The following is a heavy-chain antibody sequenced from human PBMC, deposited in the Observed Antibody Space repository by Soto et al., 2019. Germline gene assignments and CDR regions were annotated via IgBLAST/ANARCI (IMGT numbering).Heavy chain of an antibody. CDR3: ARDQRGDYGDPTRVKAFDI. CDR1: GYTFTSCA. Sequence: GASVKVSCKASGYTFTSCAMHWVRQAPGQRLEWMGWINAGNGNTKYSQKFQGRVTITRDTSASTAYMELSSLRSEDTAVYYCARDQRGDYGDPTRVKAFDIWGQGKMVTVSS. D-gene: IGHD4-17*01. CDR2: INAGNGNT. V-gene: IGHV1-3*01. J-gene: IGHJ3*02.